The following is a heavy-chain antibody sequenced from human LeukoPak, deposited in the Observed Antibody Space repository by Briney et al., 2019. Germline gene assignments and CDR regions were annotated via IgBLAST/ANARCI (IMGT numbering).Heavy chain of an antibody. V-gene: IGHV3-23*01. CDR2: ISGSGGST. Sequence: PGGSLRLSCAASGFTFSTYTMSWVRQAPGKGLEWVSAISGSGGSTYYAGSVKGRFTISRDNSKNTLYLQMNSLRAEDTAVYYCAKPLDCTNGVCYTGGFDSWGQGTLVTVSS. CDR3: AKPLDCTNGVCYTGGFDS. D-gene: IGHD2-8*01. CDR1: GFTFSTYT. J-gene: IGHJ5*01.